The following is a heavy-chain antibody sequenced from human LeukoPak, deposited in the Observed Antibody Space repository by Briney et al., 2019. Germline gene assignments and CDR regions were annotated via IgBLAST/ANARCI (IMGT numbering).Heavy chain of an antibody. CDR2: IYYSGST. CDR3: ARSSYSSGWYQPPFDY. V-gene: IGHV4-59*08. D-gene: IGHD6-19*01. Sequence: SETLSLTCTVSGGSISSYYWSWLRQPPGKGLEWIGYIYYSGSTNYNPSLKSRVTISVDTSKNQFSLKLSSVTAADTAVYYCARSSYSSGWYQPPFDYWGQGTLVTVSS. J-gene: IGHJ4*02. CDR1: GGSISSYY.